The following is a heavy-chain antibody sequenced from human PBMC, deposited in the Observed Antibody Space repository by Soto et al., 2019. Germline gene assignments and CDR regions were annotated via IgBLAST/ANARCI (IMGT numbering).Heavy chain of an antibody. J-gene: IGHJ4*02. CDR1: GYTFTSYG. V-gene: IGHV1-18*01. CDR2: ISAYNGDA. Sequence: ASVKFSCKASGYTFTSYGISWVRQAPGQVLEWMVWISAYNGDANDXXKLQGRVXXTTDRSTSTAXMELRXLRSDETAVYYCARGTYSSGWYLGYWGQGTLVTVSS. D-gene: IGHD6-19*01. CDR3: ARGTYSSGWYLGY.